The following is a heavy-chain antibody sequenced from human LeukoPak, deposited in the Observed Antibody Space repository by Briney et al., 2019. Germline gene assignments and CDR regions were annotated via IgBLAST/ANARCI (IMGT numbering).Heavy chain of an antibody. CDR3: ARATYVVGATFDY. CDR1: GGSISSYY. CDR2: IYYSGST. J-gene: IGHJ4*02. V-gene: IGHV4-59*01. D-gene: IGHD1-26*01. Sequence: SETLSLTCTVSGGSISSYYWSWIRQPPGKGLEWIGYIYYSGSTNYNPSLKGRVTISVDTSKNQFSLKLSSVTAADTAVYYCARATYVVGATFDYWGQGTLVTVSS.